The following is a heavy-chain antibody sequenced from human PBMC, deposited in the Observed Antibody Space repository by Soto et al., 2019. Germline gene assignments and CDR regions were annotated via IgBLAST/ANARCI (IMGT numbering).Heavy chain of an antibody. J-gene: IGHJ4*02. CDR1: GFTFSSYA. D-gene: IGHD5-12*01. V-gene: IGHV3-23*01. CDR3: AKDLLGGYDGRAAPCDY. CDR2: ISGSGGST. Sequence: PGGSLRLSCAASGFTFSSYAMSWVRQAPGKGLEWVSAISGSGGSTYYADSVKGRFTISRDNSKNTLYLQMNSLRAEDTAVYYCAKDLLGGYDGRAAPCDYWGQGTLVTVSS.